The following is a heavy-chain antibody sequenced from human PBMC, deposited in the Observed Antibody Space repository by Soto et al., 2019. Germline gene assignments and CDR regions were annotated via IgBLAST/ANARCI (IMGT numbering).Heavy chain of an antibody. Sequence: PSETLSLTCTVSGRSMSGYYCSWIRQPAGERLEWIGRIYTSGTTDFNPSLKGRVTMSVDTSKNQFSLKLTSVTAADTALYYCARSLVAAVGRVGFDTWGQGTLVTVSS. D-gene: IGHD2-2*01. CDR1: GRSMSGYY. J-gene: IGHJ5*02. CDR2: IYTSGTT. V-gene: IGHV4-4*07. CDR3: ARSLVAAVGRVGFDT.